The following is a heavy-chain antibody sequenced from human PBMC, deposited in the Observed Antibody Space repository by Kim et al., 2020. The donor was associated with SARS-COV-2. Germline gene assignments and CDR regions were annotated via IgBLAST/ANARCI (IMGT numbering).Heavy chain of an antibody. D-gene: IGHD3-22*01. V-gene: IGHV5-51*01. CDR3: ARHPPGGYYYEYYFDY. Sequence: PSFQGQVTISADKSISTAYLQLSSLKASDTAMYYCARHPPGGYYYEYYFDYWGQGTLVTVSS. J-gene: IGHJ4*02.